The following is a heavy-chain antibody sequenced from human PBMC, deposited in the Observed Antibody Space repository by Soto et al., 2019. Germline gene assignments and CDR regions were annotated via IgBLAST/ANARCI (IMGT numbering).Heavy chain of an antibody. CDR3: AKATNKYSAFDI. CDR2: ISGSGGST. D-gene: IGHD2-15*01. CDR1: GFTFSSYA. J-gene: IGHJ3*02. Sequence: TASGFTFSSYAMSWVRQAPGKGLEWVSAISGSGGSTYYADSVKGRFTISRDNSKNTLYLQMNSLRAEDTAVYYCAKATNKYSAFDIWGQGTTVTVSS. V-gene: IGHV3-23*01.